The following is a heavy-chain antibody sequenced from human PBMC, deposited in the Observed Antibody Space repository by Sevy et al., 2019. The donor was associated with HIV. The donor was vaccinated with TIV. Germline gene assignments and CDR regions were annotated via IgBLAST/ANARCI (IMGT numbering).Heavy chain of an antibody. CDR3: AKATDPDYDFWSGIDHYYYAMDV. D-gene: IGHD3-3*01. CDR2: ISWNSNSI. CDR1: GFTFDDYA. Sequence: GGSLRLSCAASGFTFDDYAMHWVRQVPGKGLEWVSGISWNSNSIGYAGSVKGRVTISRDNAKKSLYLQMNSLRTEDSALYYCAKATDPDYDFWSGIDHYYYAMDVWGQGTTVTVSS. V-gene: IGHV3-9*01. J-gene: IGHJ6*02.